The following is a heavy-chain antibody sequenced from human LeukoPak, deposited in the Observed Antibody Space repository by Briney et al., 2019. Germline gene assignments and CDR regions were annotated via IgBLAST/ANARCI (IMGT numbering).Heavy chain of an antibody. J-gene: IGHJ5*02. D-gene: IGHD3-9*01. CDR1: GFTFSSYS. Sequence: PGGSLRLSCAASGFTFSSYSMNWVRQAPGKGLGWVSSISSSSSYIYYADSVKGRFTISRDNAKNSLYLQMNSLRAEDTAVYYCARDQDYDILTAAENWFDPWGQGTLVTVSS. CDR2: ISSSSSYI. CDR3: ARDQDYDILTAAENWFDP. V-gene: IGHV3-21*01.